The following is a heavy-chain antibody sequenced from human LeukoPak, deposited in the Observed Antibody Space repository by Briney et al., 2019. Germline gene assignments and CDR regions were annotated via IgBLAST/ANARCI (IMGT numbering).Heavy chain of an antibody. Sequence: PGRSLRLSCAASGFTFSSYTINCVRQAPGKGLEWVSSISSGSTNIYYADSVKGRFTISRDNAKNSLYLQMNSLRDEDTAVYYCARGRDSDYAFDYWGQGTLVTVSS. J-gene: IGHJ4*02. CDR2: ISSGSTNI. V-gene: IGHV3-21*01. CDR3: ARGRDSDYAFDY. CDR1: GFTFSSYT. D-gene: IGHD4-17*01.